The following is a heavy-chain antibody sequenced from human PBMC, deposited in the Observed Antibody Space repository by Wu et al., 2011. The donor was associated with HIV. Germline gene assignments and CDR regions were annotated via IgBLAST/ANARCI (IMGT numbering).Heavy chain of an antibody. CDR2: T. D-gene: IGHD3-10*01. CDR3: TTTGYGSRNFYTDYFYMDV. V-gene: IGHV3-15*01. Sequence: TDYAAPVKGRFTISRDDSKNTLYLQMNSLKTEDTAVYYCTTTGYGSRNFYTDYFYMDVWGIGTTVTVSS. J-gene: IGHJ6*03.